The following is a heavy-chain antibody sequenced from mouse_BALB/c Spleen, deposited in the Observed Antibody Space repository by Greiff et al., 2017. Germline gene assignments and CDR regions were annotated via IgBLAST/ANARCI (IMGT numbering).Heavy chain of an antibody. V-gene: IGHV1-84*02. D-gene: IGHD2-3*01. J-gene: IGHJ1*01. Sequence: QVHVKQSGPELVKPGASVKISCKASGYTFTDYYINWVKQKPGQGLEWIGWIYPGSGNTKYNEKFKGKATLTVDTSSSTAYMQLSSLTSEDTAVYVGSKSPYDGYWDFEFWGAGTTVTVSS. CDR3: SKSPYDGYWDFEF. CDR1: GYTFTDYY. CDR2: IYPGSGNT.